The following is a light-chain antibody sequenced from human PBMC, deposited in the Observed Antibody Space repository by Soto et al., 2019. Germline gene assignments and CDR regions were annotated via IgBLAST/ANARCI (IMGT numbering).Light chain of an antibody. Sequence: EIVMTQSPATLSVSPGERATLSCRATQSVSNNLAWYQQKPGQAPRLLIYGTSTRATGIPGRFGGSGSGTEFPLTISSLPSEDFAVYYCQQYNNWPRTFGQGTKVEIK. V-gene: IGKV3-15*01. CDR1: QSVSNN. CDR2: GTS. CDR3: QQYNNWPRT. J-gene: IGKJ1*01.